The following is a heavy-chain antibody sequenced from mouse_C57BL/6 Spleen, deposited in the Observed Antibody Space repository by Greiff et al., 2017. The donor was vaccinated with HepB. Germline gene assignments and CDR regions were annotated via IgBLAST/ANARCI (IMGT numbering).Heavy chain of an antibody. V-gene: IGHV1-26*01. CDR1: GYTFTDYY. J-gene: IGHJ2*01. CDR2: INPNNGGT. D-gene: IGHD3-3*01. CDR3: ARSWDRDY. Sequence: VQLQQSGPELVKPGASVKISCKASGYTFTDYYMNWVKQSHGKSLEWIGDINPNNGGTSYNQKFKGKATLTVDKSTSTAYMELRSLTSEDSAVYYCARSWDRDYGGQGTTLTVSS.